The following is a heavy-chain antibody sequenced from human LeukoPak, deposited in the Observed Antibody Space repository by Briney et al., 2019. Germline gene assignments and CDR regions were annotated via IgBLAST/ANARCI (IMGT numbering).Heavy chain of an antibody. CDR3: ARLSAEGWFDP. CDR1: GGSIRSYF. D-gene: IGHD2/OR15-2a*01. Sequence: PSETLSLTCSVSGGSIRSYFWSWLRQPPGKGLEWIAHIYDSGSPTYNPSLKSRATMSVDTSKTQFSLKLTSVTAADTAIYYCARLSAEGWFDPWGQGTPVTVSS. V-gene: IGHV4-59*08. J-gene: IGHJ5*02. CDR2: IYDSGSP.